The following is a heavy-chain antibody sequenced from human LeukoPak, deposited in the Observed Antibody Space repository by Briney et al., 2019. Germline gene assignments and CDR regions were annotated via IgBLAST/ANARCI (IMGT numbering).Heavy chain of an antibody. CDR2: ISWNSGSI. Sequence: GGSLRLSCAASGFTFDDYAMHWVRQAPGKGLEWVSGISWNSGSIAYADSVRGRFTISRGNAQNSLYLQMNSLRPEDTALYYCVKDALNYYGSGSYDYWGQGTLVTVSS. D-gene: IGHD3-10*01. V-gene: IGHV3-9*01. CDR3: VKDALNYYGSGSYDY. CDR1: GFTFDDYA. J-gene: IGHJ4*02.